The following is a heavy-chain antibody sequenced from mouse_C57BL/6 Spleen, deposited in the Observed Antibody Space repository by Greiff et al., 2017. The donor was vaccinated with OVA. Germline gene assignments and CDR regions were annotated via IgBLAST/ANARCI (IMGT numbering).Heavy chain of an antibody. V-gene: IGHV1-18*01. CDR1: GYPFTDYN. CDR3: ARKTRVRSYFDY. CDR2: INPNNGGT. J-gene: IGHJ2*01. Sequence: VQLQQSGPELVKPGASVKIPCKASGYPFTDYNMDWVKQSPGQSLEWIGDINPNNGGTNYNQKFKGKATLTVDKSSSTAYMELRSLTSEDTAVYYYARKTRVRSYFDYWGQGTTLTVSS. D-gene: IGHD2-2*01.